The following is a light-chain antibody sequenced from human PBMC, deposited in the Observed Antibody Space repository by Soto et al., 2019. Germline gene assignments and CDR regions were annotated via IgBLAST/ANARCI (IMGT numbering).Light chain of an antibody. Sequence: QSALTQPPSVSGSPGPSVTISCTGTSSDIGRYNRVSWYQQPPGAAPKLIIYDVSNRPSGVPDRFSGSKSGNTASLTISGLQAEDEADYFCSSDTTSSNLVCGGGTKLTV. CDR2: DVS. CDR3: SSDTTSSNLV. CDR1: SSDIGRYNR. J-gene: IGLJ3*02. V-gene: IGLV2-18*02.